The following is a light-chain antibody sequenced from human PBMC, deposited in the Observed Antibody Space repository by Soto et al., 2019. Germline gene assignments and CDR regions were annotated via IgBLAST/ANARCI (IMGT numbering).Light chain of an antibody. CDR2: ATS. CDR1: QSVSDSY. V-gene: IGKV3-20*01. Sequence: ENVLTQSPGTLSLSPGERATLSCRASQSVSDSYLAWYQQKPGQTPRLLIYATSGRATGIPDRFSGSGSGTDFTFTISRVEPEDFAVYYCQQYVTSPPMYTFGQGTKLEIK. CDR3: QQYVTSPPMYT. J-gene: IGKJ2*01.